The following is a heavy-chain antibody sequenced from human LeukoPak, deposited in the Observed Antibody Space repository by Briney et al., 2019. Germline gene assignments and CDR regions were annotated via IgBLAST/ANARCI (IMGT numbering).Heavy chain of an antibody. CDR2: IYYSGST. CDR3: ARDRPGIAVAGGVD. V-gene: IGHV4-61*01. D-gene: IGHD6-13*01. J-gene: IGHJ4*02. Sequence: SETLSLTCTVSGGSVSSGSHYWSWIRQPPGKGLEWIGYIYYSGSTNYKSSLKSRVTISIDTSKNQFSLKLSSVTAADTAVYYCARDRPGIAVAGGVDWGQGTLVTVSS. CDR1: GGSVSSGSHY.